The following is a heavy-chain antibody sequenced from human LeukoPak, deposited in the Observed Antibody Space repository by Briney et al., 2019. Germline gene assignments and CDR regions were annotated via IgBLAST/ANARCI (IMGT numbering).Heavy chain of an antibody. J-gene: IGHJ4*02. Sequence: GGSLRLSCAASGFTFSSYAMHWVRQAPGKGLEWVAVISYDGSNKYYADSVKGRFTISRDNSKNTLYLQMNSLRAEDTAVYYCAKGVPMGYWGQGTLVTVSS. V-gene: IGHV3-30-3*01. CDR2: ISYDGSNK. D-gene: IGHD2-2*01. CDR3: AKGVPMGY. CDR1: GFTFSSYA.